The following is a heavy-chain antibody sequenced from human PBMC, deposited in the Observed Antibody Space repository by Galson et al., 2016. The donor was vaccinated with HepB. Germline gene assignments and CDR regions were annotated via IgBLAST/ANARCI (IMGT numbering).Heavy chain of an antibody. CDR3: ATRPAAGSPYYFDY. Sequence: SVKVSCKASGYTFTSYVLSWVRQAPGQGLEWMGWINTPKGNTHYPQKFQDRVTLTIDTSTSTAYMDLRSLRSDDTAVYYCATRPAAGSPYYFDYWGQGTLVTVSS. V-gene: IGHV1-18*01. D-gene: IGHD6-13*01. CDR2: INTPKGNT. CDR1: GYTFTSYV. J-gene: IGHJ4*02.